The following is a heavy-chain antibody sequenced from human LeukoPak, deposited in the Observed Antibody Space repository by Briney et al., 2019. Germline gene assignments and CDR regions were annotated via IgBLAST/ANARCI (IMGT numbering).Heavy chain of an antibody. Sequence: GSLRLSCAASGFTFSSYSMNWVRQAPGKGLEWIGYIYYSGSTNYNPSLKSRVTISVDTSKNQFSLKLSSVTAADTAVYYCARGDSSGWFGGSNNWFDPWGQGTLVTVSS. CDR1: GFTFSSYS. D-gene: IGHD6-19*01. J-gene: IGHJ5*02. CDR3: ARGDSSGWFGGSNNWFDP. CDR2: IYYSGST. V-gene: IGHV4-59*01.